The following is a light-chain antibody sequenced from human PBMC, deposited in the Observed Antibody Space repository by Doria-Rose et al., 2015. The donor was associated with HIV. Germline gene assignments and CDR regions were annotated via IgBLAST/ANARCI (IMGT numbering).Light chain of an antibody. CDR2: DGS. J-gene: IGKJ1*01. CDR3: HQYGTSWT. V-gene: IGKV3-20*01. Sequence: TQSPGTLSLSPGERATLSCRASQSFSSTYLAWYQQKPGQAPSLLIYDGSTRATGTPDGFSASGPGTDFTLTINRLEPEDFALYYCHQYGTSWTFGQGTKVEI. CDR1: QSFSSTY.